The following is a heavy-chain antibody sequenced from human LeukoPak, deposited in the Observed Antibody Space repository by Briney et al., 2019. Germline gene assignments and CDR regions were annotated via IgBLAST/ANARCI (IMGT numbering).Heavy chain of an antibody. Sequence: PSETLSLTCTFSGGSFSPAHWSWLRQPRGKGLEWIGVICDNGNTDYNPSLKSRVTISVDTSKSQYSLKLSSLAAADTAVYYCATGRDPYKTGHWGQGTLVTVSS. CDR3: ATGRDPYKTGH. CDR2: ICDNGNT. V-gene: IGHV4-59*01. J-gene: IGHJ4*02. D-gene: IGHD5-24*01. CDR1: GGSFSPAH.